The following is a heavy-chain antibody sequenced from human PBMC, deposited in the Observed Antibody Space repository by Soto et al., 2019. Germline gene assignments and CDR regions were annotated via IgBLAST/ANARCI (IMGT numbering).Heavy chain of an antibody. CDR2: ISAYNGNT. Sequence: ASVKVYCKASGYTFTSYGISWVRQAPGQGLEWMGWISAYNGNTNYAQKLQGRVTMTTDTSTSTAYMELRSLRSDDTAVYYCARDRDFWSGYPLGNWFDPWGQGTLVTVSS. J-gene: IGHJ5*02. CDR1: GYTFTSYG. V-gene: IGHV1-18*01. D-gene: IGHD3-3*01. CDR3: ARDRDFWSGYPLGNWFDP.